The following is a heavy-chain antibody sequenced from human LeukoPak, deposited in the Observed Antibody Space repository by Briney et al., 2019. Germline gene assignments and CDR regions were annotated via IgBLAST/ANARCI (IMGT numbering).Heavy chain of an antibody. Sequence: SETLSLTCTVSGGSISSGSYYWSWIRQPAGKGLEWIGRIYTSGSTNYNPSLKSRVTISVDTSKNQFSLKLSSVTAADTAVYSCARVGYGGNYLDYWGQGTLVSVSS. CDR2: IYTSGST. D-gene: IGHD4-23*01. CDR1: GGSISSGSYY. J-gene: IGHJ4*02. CDR3: ARVGYGGNYLDY. V-gene: IGHV4-61*02.